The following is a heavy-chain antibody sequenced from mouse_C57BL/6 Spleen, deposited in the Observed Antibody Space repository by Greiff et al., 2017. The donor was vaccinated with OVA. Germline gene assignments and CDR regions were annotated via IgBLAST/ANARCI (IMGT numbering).Heavy chain of an antibody. CDR3: ARGGGLLSMDY. CDR1: GYTFTSYW. J-gene: IGHJ4*01. V-gene: IGHV1-52*01. D-gene: IGHD1-1*01. Sequence: QVQLQQPGAELVRPGSSVKLSCKASGYTFTSYWRHWVKQRPIQGLEWIGNIDPSDSETHYNQKFKDKATLTVDKSSSTAYMQLSSLTSEDSAVYYCARGGGLLSMDYWGQGTSVTVSS. CDR2: IDPSDSET.